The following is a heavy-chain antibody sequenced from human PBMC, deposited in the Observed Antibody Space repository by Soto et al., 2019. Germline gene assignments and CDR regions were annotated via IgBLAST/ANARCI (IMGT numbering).Heavy chain of an antibody. V-gene: IGHV3-13*01. J-gene: IGHJ4*02. CDR3: ARAVEVDPIDY. CDR1: GFTFSNYD. D-gene: IGHD1-1*01. Sequence: EVQLVESGGGLVQPGGSLRLSCAGSGFTFSNYDMSWVRQTAGKRLQWVSTIGVGGDTYYDDSVKGRFTVFRENAKNSLYLQMNSLRVGDTAVYYCARAVEVDPIDYWGQGTLVTVSS. CDR2: IGVGGDT.